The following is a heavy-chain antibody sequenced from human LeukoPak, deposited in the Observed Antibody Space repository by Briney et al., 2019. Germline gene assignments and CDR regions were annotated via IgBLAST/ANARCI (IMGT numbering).Heavy chain of an antibody. Sequence: GGSLRLSCAASGFTFSSYSMNWVRQAPGKGLEWVSSISTSSIYIYYADSVKGRFTISRDNAKNSLYLQMNSLRAEDTAVYYCARDLLYCSGGTCYFRYAFDIWGQGTMVTVSS. CDR3: ARDLLYCSGGTCYFRYAFDI. D-gene: IGHD2-15*01. V-gene: IGHV3-21*01. CDR2: ISTSSIYI. CDR1: GFTFSSYS. J-gene: IGHJ3*02.